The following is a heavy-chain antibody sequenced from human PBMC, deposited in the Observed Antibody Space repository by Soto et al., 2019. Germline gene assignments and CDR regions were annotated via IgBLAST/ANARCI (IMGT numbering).Heavy chain of an antibody. CDR1: GFTFSSYW. D-gene: IGHD3-22*01. Sequence: LRLSCAASGFTFSSYWMSWVRQAPGKGLEWVANIKQDGSEKYYVDSVKGRFTISRDNAKNSLYLQMNSLRAEDTAVYYCARVVAYYYDSSGYPDAFDIWGQGTRSPSPQ. V-gene: IGHV3-7*01. CDR3: ARVVAYYYDSSGYPDAFDI. J-gene: IGHJ3*02. CDR2: IKQDGSEK.